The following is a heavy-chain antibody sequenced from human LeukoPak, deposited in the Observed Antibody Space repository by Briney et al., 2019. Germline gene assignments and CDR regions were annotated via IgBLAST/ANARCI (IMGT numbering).Heavy chain of an antibody. Sequence: ASVKVSCKASGYTFTSYYMHWVRQAPGQGLEWMGIINPSGGSTSYAQKFQGRVTMTRDTPTSTVYMELSSLRSEDTAVYYCARDLLIVVVMDLDYYYGMDVWGQGTTVTVSS. V-gene: IGHV1-46*01. J-gene: IGHJ6*02. CDR2: INPSGGST. CDR3: ARDLLIVVVMDLDYYYGMDV. D-gene: IGHD3-22*01. CDR1: GYTFTSYY.